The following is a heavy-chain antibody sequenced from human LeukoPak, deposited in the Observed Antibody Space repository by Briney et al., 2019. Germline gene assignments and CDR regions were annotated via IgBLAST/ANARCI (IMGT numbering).Heavy chain of an antibody. CDR1: GFTFSSYA. J-gene: IGHJ4*02. D-gene: IGHD3-22*01. V-gene: IGHV3-23*01. Sequence: GGSLRLSCAASGFTFSSYAMSWVRQAPGKGLEWVSAISGSGGSTYYADSVKGRFTISRDNSKNTLYLQMNSLGAEDTAVYYCAKDLNYYDSSGYDDWGQGTLVTVSS. CDR3: AKDLNYYDSSGYDD. CDR2: ISGSGGST.